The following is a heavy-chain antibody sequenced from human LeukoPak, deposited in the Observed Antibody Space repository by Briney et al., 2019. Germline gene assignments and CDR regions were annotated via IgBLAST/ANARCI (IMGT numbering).Heavy chain of an antibody. CDR1: GGSFSGYY. CDR2: INHSGST. D-gene: IGHD2-15*01. Sequence: SETLSLTCAVYGGSFSGYYWSWIRQPPGKGLEWIGEINHSGSTNYNPSLKSRVTISIDTSKNQFSLKLSSVTAADTAVYYCARGLVGCSGGSCYSHDYWGQGTLVTVSS. V-gene: IGHV4-34*01. J-gene: IGHJ4*02. CDR3: ARGLVGCSGGSCYSHDY.